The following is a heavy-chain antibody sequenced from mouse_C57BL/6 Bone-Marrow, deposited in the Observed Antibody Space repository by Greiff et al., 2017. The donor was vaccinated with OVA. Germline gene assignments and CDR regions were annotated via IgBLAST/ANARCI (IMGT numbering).Heavy chain of an antibody. Sequence: EVQGVESGGGLVKPGGSLKLSCAASGFTFSSYAMSWVRQTPEKRLEWVATISDGGSYTYYPDNVKGRFTISRDNAKNNLYLQMLHLKSEDSAMXYCARVLTTVDHPGLWFAYWGQGTLVTVSA. CDR1: GFTFSSYA. V-gene: IGHV5-4*01. D-gene: IGHD1-1*01. CDR3: ARVLTTVDHPGLWFAY. J-gene: IGHJ3*01. CDR2: ISDGGSYT.